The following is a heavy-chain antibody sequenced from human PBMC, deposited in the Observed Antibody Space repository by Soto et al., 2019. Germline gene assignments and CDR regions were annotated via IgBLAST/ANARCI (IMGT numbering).Heavy chain of an antibody. Sequence: ASVKVSCEASGYTFTCYYMHWVRQAPGQGLEWMGWINPNSGGTNYAQKFQGWVTMTRDTSISTAYMELSRLRSDDTAVYYCARDGGHSYGGLWCDYWGQGTLVTVSS. CDR1: GYTFTCYY. CDR2: INPNSGGT. V-gene: IGHV1-2*04. J-gene: IGHJ4*02. CDR3: ARDGGHSYGGLWCDY. D-gene: IGHD5-18*01.